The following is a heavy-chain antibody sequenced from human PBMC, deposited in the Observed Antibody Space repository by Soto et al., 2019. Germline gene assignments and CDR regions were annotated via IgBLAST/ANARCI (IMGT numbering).Heavy chain of an antibody. CDR1: GDKVSSNSAA. Sequence: SQTLSLTCAISGDKVSSNSAAWNWIRQSPSRGLEWLGRTYYRSKWYNDYAVSVKSRITINPDTSKNQFSLQLNSVTPEDTAVYYCARDRRGSSSVISNYYYYGMDVWGQGTTVTVSS. CDR2: TYYRSKWYN. CDR3: ARDRRGSSSVISNYYYYGMDV. J-gene: IGHJ6*02. D-gene: IGHD6-6*01. V-gene: IGHV6-1*01.